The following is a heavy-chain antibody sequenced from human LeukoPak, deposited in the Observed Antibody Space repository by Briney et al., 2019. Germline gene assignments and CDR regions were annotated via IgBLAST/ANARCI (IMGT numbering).Heavy chain of an antibody. CDR2: IIGIGGST. V-gene: IGHV3-23*01. CDR1: GVTFSIDA. CDR3: AKDIFISSWYFDY. D-gene: IGHD6-13*01. J-gene: IGHJ4*02. Sequence: GRSLRLSCAASGVTFSIDAMSCFRQAPGKGLERVSAIIGIGGSTCYSYSLKGRFSISRHNSNNTLYLQMNSIRAEETDVYYCAKDIFISSWYFDYWGPGTLVTVSS.